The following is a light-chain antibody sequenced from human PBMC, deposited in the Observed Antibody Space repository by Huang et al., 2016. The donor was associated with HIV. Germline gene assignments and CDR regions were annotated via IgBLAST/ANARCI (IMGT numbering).Light chain of an antibody. CDR3: QHLYT. CDR1: QAIGTY. Sequence: IQLTQSPSSLSASVGDRVTITCRANQAIGTYLARYQQKPGKAPELLLNSSSTLRSGVPSRFSGGGSGTDFTLTITSLQPEDFASYSCQHLYTFGGGTKVEIK. J-gene: IGKJ4*01. V-gene: IGKV1-9*01. CDR2: SSS.